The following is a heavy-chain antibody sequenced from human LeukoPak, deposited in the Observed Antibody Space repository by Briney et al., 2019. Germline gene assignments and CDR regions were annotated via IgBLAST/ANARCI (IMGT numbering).Heavy chain of an antibody. Sequence: SETLSLTCTVSGGSISRYYWSWIRQPPGKGLEWIGYIYYSGSTDYNPSLKSRVTISIDTSKNQFSLKLSSLTAADTAVYYCARGHTESADDYGNWFHPWGQGTLVTVSS. CDR2: IYYSGST. J-gene: IGHJ5*02. CDR1: GGSISRYY. V-gene: IGHV4-59*01. D-gene: IGHD5-12*01. CDR3: ARGHTESADDYGNWFHP.